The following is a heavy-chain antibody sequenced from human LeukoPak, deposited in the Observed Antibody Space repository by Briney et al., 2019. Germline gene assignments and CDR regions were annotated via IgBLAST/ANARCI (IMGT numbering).Heavy chain of an antibody. CDR1: GGSISSTSW. V-gene: IGHV4-4*02. CDR3: ARLRYFDY. CDR2: IYHSGRT. D-gene: IGHD3-10*01. J-gene: IGHJ4*02. Sequence: SGTLSLTCAVSGGSISSTSWYSWVRQPPGKGLEWIGEIYHSGRTNYNPSLKSRVTISVDTSKNQFSLKLSSVTAADTAVYYCARLRYFDYWGQGTLVTVSS.